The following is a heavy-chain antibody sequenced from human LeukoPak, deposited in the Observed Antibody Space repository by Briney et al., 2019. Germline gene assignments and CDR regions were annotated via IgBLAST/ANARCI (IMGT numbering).Heavy chain of an antibody. CDR2: IYYSGST. Sequence: SETLSLTCTVSGGSISSYYWSWIRQPPGKGLEWIGSIYYSGSTYYNPSLKSRVTISVDTSKNQFSLKLSSVTAADTAVYYCARGDCSSTSCYIGMSGYYFDYWGQGTLVTVSS. J-gene: IGHJ4*02. CDR1: GGSISSYY. D-gene: IGHD2-2*02. CDR3: ARGDCSSTSCYIGMSGYYFDY. V-gene: IGHV4-59*05.